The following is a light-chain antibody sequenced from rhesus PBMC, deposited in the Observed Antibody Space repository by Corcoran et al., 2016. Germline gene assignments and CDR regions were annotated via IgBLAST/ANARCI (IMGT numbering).Light chain of an antibody. CDR3: QQESNWPT. J-gene: IGKJ4*01. CDR2: DAS. Sequence: EIVMTQSPATLSLSPGERATLSCRASQSVSSNLAWYQQKPGKAPRLLIYDASNRATGIPDRFSGSGSGTDCTLTISSLEPEDVGVYYCQQESNWPTFGGGTKVEIK. CDR1: QSVSSN. V-gene: IGKV3-35*01.